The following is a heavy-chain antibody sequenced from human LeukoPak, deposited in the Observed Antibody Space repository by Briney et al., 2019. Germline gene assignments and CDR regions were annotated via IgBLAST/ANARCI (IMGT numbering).Heavy chain of an antibody. CDR2: ISSSGSTI. V-gene: IGHV3-11*04. J-gene: IGHJ6*03. CDR3: ASRYSSSWYYYYYMDV. D-gene: IGHD6-13*01. CDR1: GFTFSDYY. Sequence: GGSLRLSCAASGFTFSDYYMSWIRQAPGKGLEWVSYISSSGSTIYYADSVKGRFTISRDNAKNSLYLQMNSLRAEDTAVYYCASRYSSSWYYYYYMDVWGKGTTVTVSS.